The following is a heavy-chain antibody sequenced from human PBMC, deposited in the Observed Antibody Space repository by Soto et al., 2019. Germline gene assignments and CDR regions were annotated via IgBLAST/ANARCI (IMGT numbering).Heavy chain of an antibody. J-gene: IGHJ4*02. CDR1: GFTFSSYA. CDR3: AKDERITMVRGVS. D-gene: IGHD3-10*01. Sequence: GGSLRLSCAASGFTFSSYAMSWVRQAPEKGLEWVSAISGSGGSTYYADYVKGRFTVSRDNSKNTLYLQMNSMRAEDMAVYYCAKDERITMVRGVSWGRGTLVTVSS. CDR2: ISGSGGST. V-gene: IGHV3-23*01.